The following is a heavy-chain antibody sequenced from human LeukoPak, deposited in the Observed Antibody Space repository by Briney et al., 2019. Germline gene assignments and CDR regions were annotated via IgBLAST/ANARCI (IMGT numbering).Heavy chain of an antibody. J-gene: IGHJ6*03. D-gene: IGHD3-10*01. Sequence: ASVKVSCKASGYTFTAYYIHWVRQAPGQGLEWMGWINPNSGGTNYAQKFQGRVTMTRDTSISTAYMELSSLRSEDTAVYYCARGRAYYGSGSYYNNLSYYYYYMDVWGKGTTVTISS. CDR2: INPNSGGT. CDR3: ARGRAYYGSGSYYNNLSYYYYYMDV. V-gene: IGHV1-2*02. CDR1: GYTFTAYY.